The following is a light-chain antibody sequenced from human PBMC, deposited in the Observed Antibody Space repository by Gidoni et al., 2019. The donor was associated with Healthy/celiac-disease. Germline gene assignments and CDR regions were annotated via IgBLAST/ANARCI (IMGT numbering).Light chain of an antibody. Sequence: AIQLTQSTSSLSASVGDRVTITCRASQGISSALAWYQQKPGKAPKLLIYDASSLESGVPSRFSGSGSGTDFTLTISSLQPEDFATYYCQQFNSYFTFGPGTKVDIK. CDR2: DAS. CDR1: QGISSA. CDR3: QQFNSYFT. J-gene: IGKJ3*01. V-gene: IGKV1-13*02.